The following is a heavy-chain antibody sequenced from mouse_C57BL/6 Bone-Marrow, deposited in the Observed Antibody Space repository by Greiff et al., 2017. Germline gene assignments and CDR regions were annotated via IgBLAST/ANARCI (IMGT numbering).Heavy chain of an antibody. CDR3: ARDAWSYAMDY. Sequence: EVKLVESGGGLVQSGRSLRLSCATSGFTFSDFYMDWVRQAPGKGLEWIAASRNKANDYTTEYSASVKGRFIVSRDTSQSILYLQMNALRAEDTAMYYCARDAWSYAMDYWGQGTSVTVSS. CDR2: SRNKANDYTT. V-gene: IGHV7-1*01. CDR1: GFTFSDFY. J-gene: IGHJ4*01.